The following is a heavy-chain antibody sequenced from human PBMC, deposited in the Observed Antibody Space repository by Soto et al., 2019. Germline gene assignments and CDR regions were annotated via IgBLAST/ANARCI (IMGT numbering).Heavy chain of an antibody. CDR2: VNPNSGGA. CDR1: GYTFSDYY. V-gene: IGHV1-2*04. J-gene: IGHJ4*02. D-gene: IGHD1-7*01. CDR3: ARGVPNFAYDY. Sequence: GASVKVSCKSSGYTFSDYYIHWVRQAPGQGLEWLGWVNPNSGGANHAQKFRGWVTLTRDSSISTAYMGVSRLGPDDTAVYYCARGVPNFAYDYWGQGTLVTVSS.